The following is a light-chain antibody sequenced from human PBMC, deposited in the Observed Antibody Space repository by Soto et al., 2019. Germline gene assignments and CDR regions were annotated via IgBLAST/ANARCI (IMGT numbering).Light chain of an antibody. CDR1: QSINSH. CDR3: QQCDSTPQT. CDR2: TTS. V-gene: IGKV1-39*01. J-gene: IGKJ4*01. Sequence: DIQMTQSPSSLSASVGDRVTITCRASQSINSHLTWYQKKPGKPPKLLIHTTSSLQSGVPSRFSGSGTGTDFTLTISSLQPEDFATYYCQQCDSTPQTFGGGTKVEI.